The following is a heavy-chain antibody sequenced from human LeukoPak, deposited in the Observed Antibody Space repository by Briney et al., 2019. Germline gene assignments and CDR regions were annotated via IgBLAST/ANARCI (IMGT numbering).Heavy chain of an antibody. J-gene: IGHJ4*02. D-gene: IGHD2-2*01. Sequence: GASVKVSCKASGYTFTSYDINWVRQATGQGLEWMGWMNPNSGNTGYAQKFQGRVTMTRNTSISTAYMGLSSLRSEDTAVYYCARAIRYCSSTSCPFRALGVWGQGTLVTVSS. CDR1: GYTFTSYD. CDR3: ARAIRYCSSTSCPFRALGV. CDR2: MNPNSGNT. V-gene: IGHV1-8*01.